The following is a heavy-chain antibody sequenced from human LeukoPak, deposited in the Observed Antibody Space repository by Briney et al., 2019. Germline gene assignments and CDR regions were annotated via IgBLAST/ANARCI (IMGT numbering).Heavy chain of an antibody. CDR1: GYSFTSYW. CDR3: ARRGRGYCSGGSCYVDY. J-gene: IGHJ4*02. D-gene: IGHD2-15*01. CDR2: IYPGDSDT. V-gene: IGHV5-51*01. Sequence: GESLKISCKGSGYSFTSYWIGWVRQMPGKGLEWMEIIYPGDSDTRYSPSFQGQVTISADKSISTAYLQWSSLKASDTAMYYCARRGRGYCSGGSCYVDYWGQGTLVTVSS.